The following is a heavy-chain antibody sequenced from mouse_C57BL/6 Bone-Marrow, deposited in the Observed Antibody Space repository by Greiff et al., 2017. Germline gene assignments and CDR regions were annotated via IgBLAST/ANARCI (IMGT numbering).Heavy chain of an antibody. V-gene: IGHV1-52*01. D-gene: IGHD2-3*01. CDR2: IDPSDSET. CDR1: GYTFPSYW. J-gene: IGHJ1*03. CDR3: ARGLLWYFDV. Sequence: QVQLQQPGAELVRPGSSVKLSCKASGYTFPSYWMHWVKQRPIQGLEWIGNIDPSDSETNSNQKFKDKATLTVDKSSSTAYMQLSSLTSEDSAVYYCARGLLWYFDVWGTVTTVTVSS.